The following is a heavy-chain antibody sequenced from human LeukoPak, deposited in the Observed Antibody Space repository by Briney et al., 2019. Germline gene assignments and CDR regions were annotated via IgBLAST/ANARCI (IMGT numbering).Heavy chain of an antibody. CDR1: GGSITSYY. J-gene: IGHJ4*02. D-gene: IGHD1-1*01. CDR3: ARVNWNYVDY. Sequence: SETLSLTCTVSGGSITSYYWAWLRQPPGKGLEWIGYLYYSGYSNYNPSLKSRVSMSVDTSKNQFSLKLTSVTAADTAVYYCARVNWNYVDYWGQGTLVTVSS. CDR2: LYYSGYS. V-gene: IGHV4-59*08.